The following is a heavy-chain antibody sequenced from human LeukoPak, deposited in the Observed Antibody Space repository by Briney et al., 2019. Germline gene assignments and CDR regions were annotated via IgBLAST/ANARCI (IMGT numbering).Heavy chain of an antibody. Sequence: EASVKVSCKASGYTFTSYGISWVRQAPGQGLEWMGWISAYNGNTNYAQKLQGRVTMTTDTSTSTAYMELRSLRSDDTAVYYCARDPSQWLVRAEYFQHWGQGTLVTVSS. D-gene: IGHD6-19*01. CDR2: ISAYNGNT. V-gene: IGHV1-18*04. CDR3: ARDPSQWLVRAEYFQH. J-gene: IGHJ1*01. CDR1: GYTFTSYG.